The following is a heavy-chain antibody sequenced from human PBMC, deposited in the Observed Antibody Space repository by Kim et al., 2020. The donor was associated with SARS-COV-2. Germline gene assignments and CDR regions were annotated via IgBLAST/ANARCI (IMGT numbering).Heavy chain of an antibody. Sequence: SETLSLTCTVSGGSISSGGYYWSWIRQHPGKGLEWIGYIYYSGSTYYNPSLKSRVTISVDTSKNQFSLKLSSVTAADTAVYYCARMGYDYVWGSYDAFDIWGQGTMVTVSS. V-gene: IGHV4-31*03. CDR3: ARMGYDYVWGSYDAFDI. CDR1: GGSISSGGYY. D-gene: IGHD3-16*01. CDR2: IYYSGST. J-gene: IGHJ3*02.